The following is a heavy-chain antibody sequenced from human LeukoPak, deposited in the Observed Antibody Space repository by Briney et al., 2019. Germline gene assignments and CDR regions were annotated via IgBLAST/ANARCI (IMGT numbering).Heavy chain of an antibody. Sequence: GGSLRLSCAASEFTFSAHWMHWVRQVPGKGLVYIAYIDNDGTNTNYADSVKGRFTISRDNAKNTLYLQMNSLRVEDTAVYYCVRDRPHNCFDPWGQGTLVTVCS. V-gene: IGHV3-74*01. D-gene: IGHD6-6*01. CDR2: IDNDGTNT. J-gene: IGHJ5*02. CDR1: EFTFSAHW. CDR3: VRDRPHNCFDP.